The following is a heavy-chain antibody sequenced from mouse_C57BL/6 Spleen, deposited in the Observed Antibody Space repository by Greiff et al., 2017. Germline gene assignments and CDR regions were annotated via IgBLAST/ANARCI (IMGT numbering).Heavy chain of an antibody. Sequence: QVQLQQPGAELVRPGASVKLSCKASGYTFTSYWMHWVKQRPGQGLEWIGEIVPSDGYTNYNQKFKGKATLTVDKSSSTAYMQLSSLTSEDSAVYYCARWTSAVSYDYWGQGTTVTVAA. D-gene: IGHD6-1*01. CDR3: ARWTSAVSYDY. V-gene: IGHV1-69*02. CDR2: IVPSDGYT. CDR1: GYTFTSYW. J-gene: IGHJ2*01.